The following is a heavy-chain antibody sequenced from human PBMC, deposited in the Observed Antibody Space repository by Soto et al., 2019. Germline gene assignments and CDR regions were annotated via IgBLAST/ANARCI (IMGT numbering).Heavy chain of an antibody. CDR2: ISYDGGNK. J-gene: IGHJ6*02. D-gene: IGHD3-10*01. CDR1: GFTFNGYG. CDR3: TKGRGFGELTYYTFGMDV. Sequence: QMQVVESGGGVVQPGRSLRLSCAASGFTFNGYGMHWVRQAPGKGLEWVTVISYDGGNKYYADSVKGRFTISRDNSKNTLFLQMNSLRDDDTAVYYCTKGRGFGELTYYTFGMDVWGLGTTVTVSS. V-gene: IGHV3-30*18.